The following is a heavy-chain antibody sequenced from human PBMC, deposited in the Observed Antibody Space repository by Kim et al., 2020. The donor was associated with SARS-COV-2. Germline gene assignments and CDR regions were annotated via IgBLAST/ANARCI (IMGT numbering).Heavy chain of an antibody. Sequence: GGSLRLSCAASGFTFSSYSMNWVRQAPGKGLEWVSSISSSSSYIYYADSVKGRFTISRDNAKNSLYLQMNSLRAEDTAVYYCARDRVELPNEPFDYWGQGTLVTVSS. J-gene: IGHJ4*02. CDR2: ISSSSSYI. CDR1: GFTFSSYS. D-gene: IGHD1-7*01. V-gene: IGHV3-21*01. CDR3: ARDRVELPNEPFDY.